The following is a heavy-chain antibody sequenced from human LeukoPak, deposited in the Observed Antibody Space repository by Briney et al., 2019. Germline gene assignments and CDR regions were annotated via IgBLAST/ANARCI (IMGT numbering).Heavy chain of an antibody. Sequence: PGGSLRLSCAASGFTFSSYEMNWVRQAPGKGLEWVSYISSSGSTIYYADSVKGRFTISRDNAKNSLYLQMNSLRAEDTAVYYWARGLRATYCSGGSCYSAVHWFDPWGQGTLVTVSS. V-gene: IGHV3-48*03. CDR1: GFTFSSYE. CDR3: ARGLRATYCSGGSCYSAVHWFDP. CDR2: ISSSGSTI. D-gene: IGHD2-15*01. J-gene: IGHJ5*02.